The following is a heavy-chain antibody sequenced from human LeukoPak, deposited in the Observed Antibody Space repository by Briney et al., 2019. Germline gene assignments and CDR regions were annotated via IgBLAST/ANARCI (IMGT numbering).Heavy chain of an antibody. D-gene: IGHD3-22*01. Sequence: PGGSLRLSCAASGFTFSSYWMSWVRQAPGKGLEWVANIKQDGSEKYYVDSVKGRFTISRDNVKNSLYLQMNSLRAEDTAVYYCARDHHRRLYDSQARDTFDIWGQGTMVTVSS. CDR3: ARDHHRRLYDSQARDTFDI. J-gene: IGHJ3*02. CDR1: GFTFSSYW. V-gene: IGHV3-7*01. CDR2: IKQDGSEK.